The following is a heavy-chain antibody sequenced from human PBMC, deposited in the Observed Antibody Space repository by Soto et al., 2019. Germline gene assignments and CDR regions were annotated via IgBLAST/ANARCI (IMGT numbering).Heavy chain of an antibody. CDR2: IYHNGST. J-gene: IGHJ5*02. V-gene: IGHV4-34*01. CDR1: GGSFSGYY. Sequence: SETLSLTCAVYGGSFSGYYWSWIRQSPGKGLEWIGEIYHNGSTNYNPSLKTRVTISIDTSKNQFSLKLSSVTAADTAVYYCARGPITMIVVASNSNWFDPWGQGNLVTVSS. CDR3: ARGPITMIVVASNSNWFDP. D-gene: IGHD3-22*01.